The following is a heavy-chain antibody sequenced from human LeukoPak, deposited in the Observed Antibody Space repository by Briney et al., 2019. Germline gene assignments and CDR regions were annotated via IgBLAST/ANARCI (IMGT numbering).Heavy chain of an antibody. CDR3: ARVRESSSWYFNYHYMDV. CDR2: IIPIFGTA. D-gene: IGHD6-13*01. Sequence: EASVKVSCKASGGTFSSYAISWVRQAPGQGLEWMGGIIPIFGTANYAQKFQGRVTITADKSTSTAYMELSSLRSEDTAVYYCARVRESSSWYFNYHYMDVWGKGTTATVSS. V-gene: IGHV1-69*06. J-gene: IGHJ6*03. CDR1: GGTFSSYA.